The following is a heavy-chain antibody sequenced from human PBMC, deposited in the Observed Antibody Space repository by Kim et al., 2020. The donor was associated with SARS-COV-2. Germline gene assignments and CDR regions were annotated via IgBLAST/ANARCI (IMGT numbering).Heavy chain of an antibody. V-gene: IGHV3-48*03. CDR3: ARARYYDILTGYWGFDP. D-gene: IGHD3-9*01. J-gene: IGHJ5*02. Sequence: VKGRFTIARDNAKNSLYLQMNSLRAEETAVYYCARARYYDILTGYWGFDPWGQGTLVTVSS.